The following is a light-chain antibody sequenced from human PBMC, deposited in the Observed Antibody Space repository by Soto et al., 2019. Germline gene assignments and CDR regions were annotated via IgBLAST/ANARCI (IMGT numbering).Light chain of an antibody. V-gene: IGKV1-39*01. CDR3: QQSYCPTCT. CDR1: QSIRTY. Sequence: EINLTQSPGSLAASLGDRVTVPXRASQSIRTYLNWYQQNPGXAPNXXXGAXSSFPSGGPSSCSGSGSATDFTITISILQAEYLVNYYYQQSYCPTCTFGQGTQVEIK. CDR2: AXS. J-gene: IGKJ5*01.